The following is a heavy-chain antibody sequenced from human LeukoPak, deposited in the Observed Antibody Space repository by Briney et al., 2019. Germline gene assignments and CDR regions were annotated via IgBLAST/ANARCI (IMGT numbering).Heavy chain of an antibody. CDR2: INPNSGGT. CDR1: GYIFTGYY. J-gene: IGHJ4*02. Sequence: ASVKVSCKASGYIFTGYYMHWVRQAPGQGLEWMGWINPNSGGTNYAQKFQGRVTMTRDTSISTAYMELSRLRSDDTAVYYCARARMATIPTGYWGQGTLVTVSS. D-gene: IGHD5-12*01. CDR3: ARARMATIPTGY. V-gene: IGHV1-2*02.